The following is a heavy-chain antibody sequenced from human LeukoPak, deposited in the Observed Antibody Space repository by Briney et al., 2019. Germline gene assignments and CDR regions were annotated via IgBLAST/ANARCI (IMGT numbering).Heavy chain of an antibody. CDR2: IYYSGNT. V-gene: IGHV4-59*08. CDR3: ARQESDSSGYSWFDP. CDR1: GGSISSYY. J-gene: IGHJ5*02. Sequence: SETLSLTCTVSGGSISSYYWSWIRQPPGKGLEWIGYIYYSGNTNYNPSLKSRVTISVDTSKNQFSLKLSSVTAADTAAYYCARQESDSSGYSWFDPWGQGTLVTVSS. D-gene: IGHD3-22*01.